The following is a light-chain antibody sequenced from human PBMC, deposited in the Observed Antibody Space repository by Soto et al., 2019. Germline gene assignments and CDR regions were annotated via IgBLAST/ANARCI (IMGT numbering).Light chain of an antibody. V-gene: IGKV3-20*01. CDR2: DTS. CDR3: QQYGSSPYT. CDR1: QIVSSTY. J-gene: IGKJ2*01. Sequence: ETVLTQSPGTLSLSPGEIATLSCRSSQIVSSTYLAWYQQKPGQVPRVLIYDTSIRAIAIPDRFSGSGSGTEFTLTISRLEPEDFAVYSCQQYGSSPYTFGQGTKLEIK.